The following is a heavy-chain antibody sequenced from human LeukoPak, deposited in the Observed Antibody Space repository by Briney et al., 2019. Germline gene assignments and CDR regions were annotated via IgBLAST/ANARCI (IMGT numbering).Heavy chain of an antibody. J-gene: IGHJ4*02. CDR2: ISYDGSNK. D-gene: IGHD6-13*01. V-gene: IGHV3-30*18. CDR1: GFTFSSYW. CDR3: AKGSSSWYNYFDY. Sequence: GGSLRLSCAASGFTFSSYWMNWARQAPGKGLEWVAVISYDGSNKYYADSVKGRFTISRDNSKNTLYLQMNSLRAEDTAVYYCAKGSSSWYNYFDYWGQGTLVTVSS.